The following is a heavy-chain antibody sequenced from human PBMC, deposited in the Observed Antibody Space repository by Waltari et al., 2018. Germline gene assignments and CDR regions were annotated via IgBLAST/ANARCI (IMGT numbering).Heavy chain of an antibody. CDR2: INHSGSN. Sequence: QVQLQQWGAGLLKPSATLSPTCAVYGASFSGYYCSLSRQPPGRGVGGLGEINHSGSNTYNPSRKSTVTISVDTSKNQFYLKLSSVTAADTAVYYCARALIAARLPYYFDYWGQGTLVTVSS. D-gene: IGHD6-6*01. V-gene: IGHV4-34*01. CDR1: GASFSGYY. J-gene: IGHJ4*02. CDR3: ARALIAARLPYYFDY.